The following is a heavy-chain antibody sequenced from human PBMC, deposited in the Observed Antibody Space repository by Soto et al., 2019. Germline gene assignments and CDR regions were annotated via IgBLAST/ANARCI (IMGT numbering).Heavy chain of an antibody. V-gene: IGHV3-13*01. CDR3: ARSKRGWYYYYYYMDV. Sequence: ESGGGLVQPGGSLRLSCAASGFTFSSYDMHWVRQATGKGLEWVSAIGTAGDTYYPGSVKGRFTISRENAKNSLYLQMNSLIAGDTAVYYCARSKRGWYYYYYYMDVWGKGTTVTVSS. D-gene: IGHD2-15*01. CDR2: IGTAGDT. J-gene: IGHJ6*03. CDR1: GFTFSSYD.